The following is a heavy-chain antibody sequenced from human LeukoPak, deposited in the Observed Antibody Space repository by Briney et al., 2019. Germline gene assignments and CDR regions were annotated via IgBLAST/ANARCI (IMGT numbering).Heavy chain of an antibody. CDR2: IIPIFGTA. Sequence: ASVKVSCKASGGTFSSYAISWVRQAPGQGLEWMGGIIPIFGTANYAQKFQGRVTITADESTSTAYMELSSLRSEDTAVCYCARDGSGGSCYEYWGQGTLVIVSS. CDR3: ARDGSGGSCYEY. V-gene: IGHV1-69*13. D-gene: IGHD2-15*01. CDR1: GGTFSSYA. J-gene: IGHJ4*02.